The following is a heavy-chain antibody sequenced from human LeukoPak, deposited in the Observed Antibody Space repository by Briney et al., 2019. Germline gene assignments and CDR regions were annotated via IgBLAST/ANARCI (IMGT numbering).Heavy chain of an antibody. Sequence: PGRSLRLSCAASGFTFTNSWMAWVRQAPGKGLEWVANIKQDGSTKHYADSLKGRFTISRDNPKNSLSLQMNSLRADDTALYYCAKDTDGSLDYWGQGILVTVAS. CDR2: IKQDGSTK. CDR3: AKDTDGSLDY. D-gene: IGHD1-26*01. J-gene: IGHJ4*02. CDR1: GFTFTNSW. V-gene: IGHV3-7*01.